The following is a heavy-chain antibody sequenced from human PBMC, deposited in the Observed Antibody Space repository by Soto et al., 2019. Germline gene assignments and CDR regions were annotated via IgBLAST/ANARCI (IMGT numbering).Heavy chain of an antibody. J-gene: IGHJ4*02. CDR1: GGTFSSYT. Sequence: QVQLVQAGAEVKKPGSSVKVSCKASGGTFSSYTISWVRQAPGQGLEWMGRIIPILGIANYAQKFQGRVTITADKSTSTDYMELSSLRSEDTAVYYCARDYNGSGSYGGFWGQGTLVTVSS. CDR2: IIPILGIA. D-gene: IGHD3-10*01. V-gene: IGHV1-69*08. CDR3: ARDYNGSGSYGGF.